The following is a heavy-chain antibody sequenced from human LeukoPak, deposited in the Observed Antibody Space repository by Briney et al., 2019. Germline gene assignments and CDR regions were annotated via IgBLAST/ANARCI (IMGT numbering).Heavy chain of an antibody. J-gene: IGHJ5*02. CDR1: GGSISSSSYY. Sequence: SETLSLTCTVSGGSISSSSYYWGWIRQPPGKGLEWIGSIYYSGSTYYNPSLKSRVTISVDTSKNQFSLKLSSVTAADTAVYYCARTDSSGYYLLDHLSGHRNNWFDPWGQGTLVTVSS. CDR3: ARTDSSGYYLLDHLSGHRNNWFDP. D-gene: IGHD3-22*01. V-gene: IGHV4-39*01. CDR2: IYYSGST.